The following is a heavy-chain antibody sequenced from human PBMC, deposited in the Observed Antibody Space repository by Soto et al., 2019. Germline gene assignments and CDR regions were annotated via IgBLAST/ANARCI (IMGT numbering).Heavy chain of an antibody. V-gene: IGHV3-11*01. Sequence: QVQLVEAGGGLVKPGGSLRLSCAASGFTFSDFYMSWIRQAPGKGLEWISYISSGSTNIFYADSVKGRFTVSRDNAMNSVYLQMDSLRDEDTAVYYCARDRNAAGSDYWGQGTLVTVSS. CDR3: ARDRNAAGSDY. D-gene: IGHD1-1*01. CDR1: GFTFSDFY. J-gene: IGHJ4*02. CDR2: ISSGSTNI.